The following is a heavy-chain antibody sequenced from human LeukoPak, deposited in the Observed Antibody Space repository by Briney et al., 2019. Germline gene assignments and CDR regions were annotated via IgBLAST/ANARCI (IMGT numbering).Heavy chain of an antibody. Sequence: PSQTLSLTCTVSGGSISSGDYYWSWIRQPPGKGLEWIGYIYYSGSTYYNPSLKSRVIISVDTSKNQFSLKLSSVTAADTAVYYCARRSSXSGSGFDYWGQGTLVTVSS. J-gene: IGHJ4*02. CDR3: ARRSSXSGSGFDY. CDR1: GGSISSGDYY. D-gene: IGHD6-6*01. CDR2: IYYSGST. V-gene: IGHV4-30-4*01.